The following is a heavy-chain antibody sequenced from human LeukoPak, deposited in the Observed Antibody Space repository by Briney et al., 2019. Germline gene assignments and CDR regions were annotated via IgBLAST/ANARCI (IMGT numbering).Heavy chain of an antibody. J-gene: IGHJ4*02. V-gene: IGHV3-53*01. Sequence: GGSLRLSCAASGFTVSSNYMSWVRQAPGKGLEWVSVIYSGGSTYYADSVKGRFTISRDNSKNTLYLQMNSLRAEDTAVYYCAKLSWPKSYYATAWGQGTLVTVAS. CDR2: IYSGGST. CDR3: AKLSWPKSYYATA. D-gene: IGHD2/OR15-2a*01. CDR1: GFTVSSNY.